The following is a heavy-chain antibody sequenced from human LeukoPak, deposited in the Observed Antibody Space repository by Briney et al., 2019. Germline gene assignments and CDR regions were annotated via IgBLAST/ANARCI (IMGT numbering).Heavy chain of an antibody. Sequence: PGGSLRLSCAASGFTFSSYAMHWVRQAPGKGLEWVAVISYDGSNKYYADSVKGRFTISRDNSKNTLYLQMNSLRAEDTAVYYCARELVTSSYWGQGTLVTVSS. V-gene: IGHV3-30-3*01. D-gene: IGHD4-23*01. CDR3: ARELVTSSY. CDR1: GFTFSSYA. CDR2: ISYDGSNK. J-gene: IGHJ4*02.